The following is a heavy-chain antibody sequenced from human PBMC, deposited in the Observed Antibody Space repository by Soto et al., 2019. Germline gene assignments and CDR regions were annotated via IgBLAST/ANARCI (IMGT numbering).Heavy chain of an antibody. CDR2: ISGYDGRT. J-gene: IGHJ6*02. D-gene: IGHD2-21*02. CDR3: AREGDVPDYYYGMDV. Sequence: QVHLVQSGAEVKKPGASVKVSCKTSGYTFTRYGISWVRQAPGQGLEWMGWISGYDGRTNFAQKVQDRVTMTTDTSTSTVYMELRSLSSDDTAVYYCAREGDVPDYYYGMDVWGQGTTVTVSS. CDR1: GYTFTRYG. V-gene: IGHV1-18*01.